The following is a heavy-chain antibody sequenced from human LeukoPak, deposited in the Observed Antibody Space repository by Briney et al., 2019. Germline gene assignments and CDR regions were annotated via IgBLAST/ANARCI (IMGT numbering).Heavy chain of an antibody. CDR1: GFKFTSSA. V-gene: IGHV3-23*01. D-gene: IGHD2-2*02. Sequence: PGGSLRLSCAVSGFKFTSSAMSWVRQAPGKGLEWVSTISASGTSTYYADSAKGRFTISRDNSKDTLYLQMNNLRAEDTAVYYCARVYGFDPWGQGTLVTVSS. J-gene: IGHJ5*02. CDR3: ARVYGFDP. CDR2: ISASGTST.